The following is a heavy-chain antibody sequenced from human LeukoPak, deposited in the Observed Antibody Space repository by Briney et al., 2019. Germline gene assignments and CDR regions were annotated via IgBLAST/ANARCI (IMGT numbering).Heavy chain of an antibody. CDR3: ARRSYCGGDCYGSDAFDI. J-gene: IGHJ3*02. CDR2: ISSSSTYL. D-gene: IGHD2-21*02. V-gene: IGHV3-21*01. Sequence: GGSLRLSCAASGFTFSSYAMHWVRQAPGKGLEWVSSISSSSTYLDYADSLKGRFTISRDNAKNSLYLQMNSLRAEDTAVYYCARRSYCGGDCYGSDAFDIWGQGTMVTVSS. CDR1: GFTFSSYA.